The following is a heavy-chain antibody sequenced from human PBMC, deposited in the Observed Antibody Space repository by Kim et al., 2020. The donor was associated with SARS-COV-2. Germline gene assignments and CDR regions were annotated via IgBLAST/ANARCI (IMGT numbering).Heavy chain of an antibody. Sequence: GGSLRLSCAASGFTFSSYAMHWVHQAPGKGLEWVAVIWYDGSNKYYADSVKGRFTISRDNSKNTLYLQMNSLRAEDTAVYYCAKDSENNYDYVWGSYRYATSAFDYWGQGTLVTVSS. CDR1: GFTFSSYA. CDR3: AKDSENNYDYVWGSYRYATSAFDY. V-gene: IGHV3-33*06. J-gene: IGHJ4*02. D-gene: IGHD3-16*02. CDR2: IWYDGSNK.